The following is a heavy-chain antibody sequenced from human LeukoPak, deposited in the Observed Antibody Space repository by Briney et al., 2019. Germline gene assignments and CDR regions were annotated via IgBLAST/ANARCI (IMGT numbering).Heavy chain of an antibody. CDR3: ARHSVQWLAFFDY. CDR1: GGSSSGYY. D-gene: IGHD6-19*01. CDR2: INHSGST. J-gene: IGHJ4*02. Sequence: SETLSLTCAVYGGSSSGYYWSWIRQPPGKGLEWIGEINHSGSTNYNPSLKSRVTISVDTSKNQFSLKLSSVTAADTAVYYCARHSVQWLAFFDYWGQGTLVTVSS. V-gene: IGHV4-34*01.